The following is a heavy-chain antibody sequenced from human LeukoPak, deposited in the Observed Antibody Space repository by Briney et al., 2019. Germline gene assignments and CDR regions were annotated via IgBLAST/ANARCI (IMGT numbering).Heavy chain of an antibody. CDR3: ASKQKGYCTNGVCSDYYYGMDV. CDR2: IYDSGST. J-gene: IGHJ6*02. Sequence: SQTLSLTCTVSGSSISSGDYYWSWIRQPPGMGLAWIGYIYDSGSTYYNPSLKSRVTISVDTSKNQFSLKLSSVTAADTAVYYCASKQKGYCTNGVCSDYYYGMDVWGQGTTVTVSS. CDR1: GSSISSGDYY. D-gene: IGHD2-8*01. V-gene: IGHV4-30-4*01.